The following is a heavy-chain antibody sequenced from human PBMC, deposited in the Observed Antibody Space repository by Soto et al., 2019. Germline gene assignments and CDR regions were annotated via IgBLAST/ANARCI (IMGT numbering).Heavy chain of an antibody. CDR3: ASELFRNAFDI. CDR2: IYSGGST. J-gene: IGHJ3*02. CDR1: GFTVSSNY. Sequence: VQLVESGGGLVQPGGSLRLSCAASGFTVSSNYMSWVRQAPGKGLEWVSVIYSGGSTYYADSVKGRFTISRDNSKNTLYLQMNSLRAEDTAVYYCASELFRNAFDIWGQGTMVTVSS. V-gene: IGHV3-66*01. D-gene: IGHD3-10*01.